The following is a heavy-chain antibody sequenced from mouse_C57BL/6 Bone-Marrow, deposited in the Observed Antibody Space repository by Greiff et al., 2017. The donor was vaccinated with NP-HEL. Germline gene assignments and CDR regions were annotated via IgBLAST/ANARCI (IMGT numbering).Heavy chain of an antibody. CDR3: ARPYDYDVIFFAY. CDR2: ISGGGGNT. J-gene: IGHJ3*01. Sequence: VQLKESGGGLVKPGGSLKLSCAASGFTFSSYTMSWVRQTPEKRLEWVATISGGGGNTYYPDSVKGRFTISRDNAKNTLYLQMSSLRSEDTALYYCARPYDYDVIFFAYWGQGTLVTVSA. CDR1: GFTFSSYT. V-gene: IGHV5-9*01. D-gene: IGHD2-4*01.